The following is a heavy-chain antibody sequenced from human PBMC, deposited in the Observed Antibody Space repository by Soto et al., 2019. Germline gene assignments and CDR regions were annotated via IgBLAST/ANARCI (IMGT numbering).Heavy chain of an antibody. J-gene: IGHJ4*02. CDR3: ARVIYVGYSSSSSLDY. Sequence: GGSLRLSCAASGFTFSSYSMNWVRQAPGKGLEWVSYISSSSSTIYYADSVKGRFTISRDNAKNSLYLQMNSLRDEDTAVYYCARVIYVGYSSSSSLDYWGQGTLVTVSS. V-gene: IGHV3-48*02. CDR2: ISSSSSTI. CDR1: GFTFSSYS. D-gene: IGHD6-6*01.